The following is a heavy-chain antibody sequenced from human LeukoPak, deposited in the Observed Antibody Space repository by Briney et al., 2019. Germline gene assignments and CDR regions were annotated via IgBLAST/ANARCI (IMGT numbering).Heavy chain of an antibody. CDR2: IYTSGST. CDR1: GGSISSYD. Sequence: PSETLSLTCTVSGGSISSYDWSWIRQPAGKGLEWIGRIYTSGSTNYNPSLKSRVTMSVDTSKNQFSLKLSSVTAADTAVYYCARDSGGSGWSLLDYWGQGTLVTVSS. J-gene: IGHJ4*02. CDR3: ARDSGGSGWSLLDY. V-gene: IGHV4-4*07. D-gene: IGHD6-19*01.